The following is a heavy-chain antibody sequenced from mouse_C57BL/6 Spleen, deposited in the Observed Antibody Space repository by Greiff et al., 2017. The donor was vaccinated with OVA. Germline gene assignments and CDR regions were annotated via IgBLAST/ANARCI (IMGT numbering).Heavy chain of an antibody. CDR2: IYPGGGYT. D-gene: IGHD2-2*01. CDR1: GYTFTNYW. Sequence: VKLMESGAELVRPGTSVKMSCKASGYTFTNYWIGWAKQRPGHGLEWIGDIYPGGGYTNYNEKFKGKATLTADKSSSTAYMQFSSLTSEDSAIYYCAKYGYDGSWFAYWGQGTLVTVSA. V-gene: IGHV1-63*01. J-gene: IGHJ3*01. CDR3: AKYGYDGSWFAY.